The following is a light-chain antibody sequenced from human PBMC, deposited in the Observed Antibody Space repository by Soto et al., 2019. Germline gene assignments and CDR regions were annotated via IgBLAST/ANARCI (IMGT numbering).Light chain of an antibody. V-gene: IGKV3-20*01. CDR3: QQYNHWPPVCT. J-gene: IGKJ3*01. Sequence: EIVLTQSPGTLSLSAGERATLSCRASRSFASSYLAWYQQKPGQAPRLLIYAASTRATGIPDRFSGSGSATDFTLTISRLEPEDSAVYYCQQYNHWPPVCTFGPGTKVDIK. CDR1: RSFASSY. CDR2: AAS.